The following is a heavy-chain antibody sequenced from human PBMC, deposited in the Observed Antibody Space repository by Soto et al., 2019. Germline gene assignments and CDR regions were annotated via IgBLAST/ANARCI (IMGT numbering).Heavy chain of an antibody. D-gene: IGHD2-15*01. Sequence: ESGGGLVKPGGSLRLSCVASGFTFRTYTMNWVRQAPGKGLEWVSDIRGFSPYTFYAESVKGRFTISRDNAKNSLYLQMNSLGVEDTAVYYCARDRGYDAHDYYYNAMDVWGQGTTVTVSS. J-gene: IGHJ6*02. CDR3: ARDRGYDAHDYYYNAMDV. CDR2: IRGFSPYT. CDR1: GFTFRTYT. V-gene: IGHV3-21*01.